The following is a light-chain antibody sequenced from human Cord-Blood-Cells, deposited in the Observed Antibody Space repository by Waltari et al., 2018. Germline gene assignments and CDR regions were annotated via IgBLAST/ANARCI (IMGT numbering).Light chain of an antibody. J-gene: IGLJ1*01. CDR1: SSNIGNND. CDR2: YDH. V-gene: IGLV1-36*01. Sequence: QSVLTQPPSVSEAPRQRVTIPCSGSSSNIGNNDVNWYQQLPGKAPKLLIYYDHLLPSGVSDRFSGSKSGTSASLAISGLQSEDEADYYCAAWDDSLNGYVFGTGTKVTVL. CDR3: AAWDDSLNGYV.